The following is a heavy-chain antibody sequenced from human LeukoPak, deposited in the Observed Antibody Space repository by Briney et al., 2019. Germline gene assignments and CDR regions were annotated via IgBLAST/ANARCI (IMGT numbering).Heavy chain of an antibody. CDR3: ARDSFETDIDY. CDR1: GFLFSRYW. Sequence: GGSLRLSCAASGFLFSRYWMSWVRQAPGKGLEWVANIKEDGSEKYYVESMKGRFTISRDNVKNSLYLQINSLRAEDMAVYYCARDSFETDIDYWGQGTLVAVSS. V-gene: IGHV3-7*01. CDR2: IKEDGSEK. D-gene: IGHD1-14*01. J-gene: IGHJ4*02.